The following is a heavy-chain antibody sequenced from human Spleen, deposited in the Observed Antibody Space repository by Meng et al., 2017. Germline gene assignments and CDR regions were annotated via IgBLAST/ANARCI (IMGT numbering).Heavy chain of an antibody. CDR2: IYTSGST. D-gene: IGHD3-22*01. J-gene: IGHJ3*02. Sequence: SETLSLTCTVSGGSISSGSYYWSWIRQPAGKGLEWIGRIYTSGSTNYNPSLKSRVTISVDMSTNQFSLKLRSVTAADTAVYYCTREGRDKYYDKVFDIWGQGTMVTVSS. CDR1: GGSISSGSYY. CDR3: TREGRDKYYDKVFDI. V-gene: IGHV4-61*02.